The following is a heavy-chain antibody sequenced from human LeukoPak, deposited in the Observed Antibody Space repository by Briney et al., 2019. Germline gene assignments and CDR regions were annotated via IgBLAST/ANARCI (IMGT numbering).Heavy chain of an antibody. V-gene: IGHV3-7*03. Sequence: GGSLRLSCAASGFAFNSYWMSWVRQTPGKGLEWVATMDGGGSATYYVDSVKGRFTITRDNAKNSLFLQMNSLRAEDTALYYCANEEWYRFDYWGQGTLVTVPS. CDR2: MDGGGSAT. CDR3: ANEEWYRFDY. J-gene: IGHJ4*02. CDR1: GFAFNSYW. D-gene: IGHD2-8*01.